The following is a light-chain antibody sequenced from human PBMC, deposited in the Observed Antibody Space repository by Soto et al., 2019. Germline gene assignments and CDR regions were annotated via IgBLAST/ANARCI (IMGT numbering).Light chain of an antibody. CDR3: QQFNTSPWT. J-gene: IGKJ1*01. Sequence: DIQMTQSPSTLSASEGDRVAISCRASQSVSIWLAWYQQKPGRAPKLLIYQSSILESGVPSRFSGSGSGTEFTLTISSLQPDDFATYYCQQFNTSPWTFSQGTKVDIK. CDR1: QSVSIW. V-gene: IGKV1-5*03. CDR2: QSS.